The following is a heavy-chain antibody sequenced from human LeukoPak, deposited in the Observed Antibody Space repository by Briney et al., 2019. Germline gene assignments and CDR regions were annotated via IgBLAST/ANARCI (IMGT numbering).Heavy chain of an antibody. CDR2: ISSSSSYI. CDR1: GFXFSSYS. V-gene: IGHV3-21*01. D-gene: IGHD2-8*01. CDR3: ARALGIVLMADPTRTPHDY. Sequence: GGSLRLSCAASGFXFSSYSMNWVRQAPGKGLEWVSSISSSSSYIYYADSVKGRFTISRDNAKNSLYLQMNSLRAEDTAVYYCARALGIVLMADPTRTPHDYWGQGTLVTVSS. J-gene: IGHJ4*02.